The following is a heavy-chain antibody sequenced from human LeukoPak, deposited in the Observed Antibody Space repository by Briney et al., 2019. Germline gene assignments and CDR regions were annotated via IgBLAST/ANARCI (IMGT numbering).Heavy chain of an antibody. J-gene: IGHJ4*02. CDR3: ATTSSRSGSYLPGY. CDR2: IYSGGST. V-gene: IGHV3-66*01. CDR1: GFTFSSYT. D-gene: IGHD1-26*01. Sequence: GGSLRLSCAASGFTFSSYTLSWVRQAPGKGLEWVSVIYSGGSTYYADSVRDRFTISRDNSKNTLYLHMNSLRAEDTAVYYCATTSSRSGSYLPGYWGQGTLVTVSS.